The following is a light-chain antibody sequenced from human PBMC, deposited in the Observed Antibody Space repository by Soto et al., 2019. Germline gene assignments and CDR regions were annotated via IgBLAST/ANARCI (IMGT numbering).Light chain of an antibody. CDR3: QQYGSSPPRT. V-gene: IGKV3-20*01. J-gene: IGKJ1*01. Sequence: EIVLTQSPGXLSLSPGERATXSXRASQSVSNDFLAWYQQKPGQAPRLLIYGASTRATDVPDRFSGSGSGADFTLTISRLEPEDFAVYYCQQYGSSPPRTFGQGTKVE. CDR1: QSVSNDF. CDR2: GAS.